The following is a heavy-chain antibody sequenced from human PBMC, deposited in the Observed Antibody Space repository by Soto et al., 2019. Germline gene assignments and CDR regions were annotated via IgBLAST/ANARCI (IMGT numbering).Heavy chain of an antibody. CDR2: IIPILGIA. Sequence: QVQLVQSGAEVKKPGSSVKVSCKASGGTFSSYTISWVRQVPGQGLEWMGRIIPILGIANYAQKFQGRVTITADKSTSTAYMELSSLRSEDTAVYYCARDIPHYYDSSETLILDPPEYFQHWGQGTLVTVSS. CDR1: GGTFSSYT. J-gene: IGHJ1*01. V-gene: IGHV1-69*08. D-gene: IGHD3-22*01. CDR3: ARDIPHYYDSSETLILDPPEYFQH.